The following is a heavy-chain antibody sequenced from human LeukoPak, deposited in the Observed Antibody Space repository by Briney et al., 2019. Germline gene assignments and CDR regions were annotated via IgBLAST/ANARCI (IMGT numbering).Heavy chain of an antibody. Sequence: PSETLSLTCTVSGGSISSHFWSWIRQPPGKGLEWIGYIYHSGGTNYNPSLKSRVTTSVDRSKTQFSLKLSSVTAADTAVYYCASGNSMYGVYPPATYGSWGQGTLVIVSS. CDR1: GGSISSHF. J-gene: IGHJ5*02. D-gene: IGHD4-17*01. CDR2: IYHSGGT. CDR3: ASGNSMYGVYPPATYGS. V-gene: IGHV4-59*11.